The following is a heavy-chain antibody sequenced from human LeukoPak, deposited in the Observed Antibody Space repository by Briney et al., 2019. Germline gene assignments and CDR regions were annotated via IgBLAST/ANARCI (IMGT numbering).Heavy chain of an antibody. Sequence: PGGSLRLSCAASGFTFSSYWMSWVRQAPGKGLEWVANIKQDGSEKYYVDSVKGRFTISRDNAKKSLYLQMNSLRAEDTAVYYCARDNYDSSGYYFDWGQGTLVTVSS. CDR3: ARDNYDSSGYYFD. CDR2: IKQDGSEK. J-gene: IGHJ4*02. CDR1: GFTFSSYW. D-gene: IGHD3-22*01. V-gene: IGHV3-7*01.